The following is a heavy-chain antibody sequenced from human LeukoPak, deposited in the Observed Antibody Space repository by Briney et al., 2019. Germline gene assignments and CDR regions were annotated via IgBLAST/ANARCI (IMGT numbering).Heavy chain of an antibody. D-gene: IGHD6-19*01. CDR3: AKRRALAGERYFDY. CDR1: GLTFSSYA. V-gene: IGHV3-23*01. CDR2: ISAGGGST. Sequence: GGSLRLSCAASGLTFSSYAMSWVRQAPGKGLEWVSGISAGGGSTYYADSVKGRFTISRDNSKNTLYLQMNSLRAEDTAVYYCAKRRALAGERYFDYWDQGTLVTVSS. J-gene: IGHJ4*02.